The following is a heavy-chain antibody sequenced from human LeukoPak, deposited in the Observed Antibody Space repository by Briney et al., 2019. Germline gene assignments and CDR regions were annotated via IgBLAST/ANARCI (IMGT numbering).Heavy chain of an antibody. J-gene: IGHJ4*02. CDR2: INPNSGGT. CDR3: ARGIRDILTGYYFDY. Sequence: ASVKVSCKASGYTFTGYYMHWVRQAPGQGLEWMGWINPNSGGTNYAQKFQGRVTMTRDTSISTAYMELSRLRSDDTAVYYCARGIRDILTGYYFDYWGQGTLVTVSS. V-gene: IGHV1-2*02. CDR1: GYTFTGYY. D-gene: IGHD3-9*01.